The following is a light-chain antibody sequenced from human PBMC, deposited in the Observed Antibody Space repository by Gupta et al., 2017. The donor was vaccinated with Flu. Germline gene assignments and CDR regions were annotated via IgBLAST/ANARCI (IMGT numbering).Light chain of an antibody. Sequence: DGVMSPFPLSLSVSLGQAASISCRSSKSLVYKNGITYLTWFQHRPCKSPRRLIYAVSTRVSGVPDRFSGSGSVTDFLRKSSRVSAEDVGVYYCMRGTHPRTFGQGTRLEI. CDR2: AVS. CDR1: KSLVYKNGITY. CDR3: MRGTHPRT. V-gene: IGKV2-30*01. J-gene: IGKJ2*01.